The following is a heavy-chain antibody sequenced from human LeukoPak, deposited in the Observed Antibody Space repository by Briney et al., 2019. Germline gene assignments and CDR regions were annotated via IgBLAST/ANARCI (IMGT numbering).Heavy chain of an antibody. CDR1: GFTFSSYG. D-gene: IGHD2-15*01. CDR2: IRYDGSNK. V-gene: IGHV3-30*02. J-gene: IGHJ4*02. Sequence: PGGSLRLSSAASGFTFSSYGMHWVRQAPGKGLEWVAFIRYDGSNKYYADSVKGRFTISRDNSKNTLYLQMNSLRAEDTAVYYCAKGHCSGGSCYFFDYWGQGTLVTVSS. CDR3: AKGHCSGGSCYFFDY.